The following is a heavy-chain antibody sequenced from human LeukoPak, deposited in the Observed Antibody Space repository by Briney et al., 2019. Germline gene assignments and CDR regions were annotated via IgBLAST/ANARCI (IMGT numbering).Heavy chain of an antibody. CDR3: ARVRGEVYYDFWSGYYSDAFDI. CDR1: GYTFTSYD. J-gene: IGHJ3*02. V-gene: IGHV1-8*03. D-gene: IGHD3-3*01. CDR2: MNPNSGNT. Sequence: ASVKVSCKASGYTFTSYDINWVRQATGQGLEWMGWMNPNSGNTGYAQKFQGRVTITRNTSISTAYMELSSLRSEDTAVYYCARVRGEVYYDFWSGYYSDAFDIWGQGTMVTVSS.